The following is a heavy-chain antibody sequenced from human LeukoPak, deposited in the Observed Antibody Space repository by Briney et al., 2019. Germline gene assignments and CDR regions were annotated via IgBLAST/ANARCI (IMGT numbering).Heavy chain of an antibody. CDR1: GFTFSDYY. V-gene: IGHV3-11*01. CDR3: ARARSGYCSGGSCLWYDP. CDR2: ISSSGSTI. Sequence: GGSLRLSCAASGFTFSDYYMSWIRQAPGKGLEWVSYISSSGSTIYYADSVKGRFTISRNNAKNSLYLQMNSLRAEDTAVYYCARARSGYCSGGSCLWYDPWGQGTLVTVSS. D-gene: IGHD2-15*01. J-gene: IGHJ5*02.